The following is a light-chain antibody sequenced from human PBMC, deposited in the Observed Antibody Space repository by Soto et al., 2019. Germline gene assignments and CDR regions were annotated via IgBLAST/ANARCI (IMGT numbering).Light chain of an antibody. Sequence: QSVLTQSPSVSAAPGQKVTISCSGSSSNIGNNYVSWYQQLPGTAPKLLIYDNNKRPSGIPDRFSGSKSGTSGTLDITGLQTGDEADYYCATWAGSLPVEVFGGGTKLTVL. CDR3: ATWAGSLPVEV. CDR1: SSNIGNNY. CDR2: DNN. J-gene: IGLJ2*01. V-gene: IGLV1-51*01.